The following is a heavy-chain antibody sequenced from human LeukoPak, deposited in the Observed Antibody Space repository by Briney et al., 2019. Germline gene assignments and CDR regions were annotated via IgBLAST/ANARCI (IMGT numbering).Heavy chain of an antibody. CDR1: GGSFSGYY. CDR3: ARGDYYGSGSSIN. Sequence: SETLSLTCAVYGGSFSGYYWSWIRQPPGKGLEWIGEINHSGSTNYNPSLKSRVTISVDTSKNQFSLKLSSVTAADTSVYYCARGDYYGSGSSINWGQGTLVTVSS. CDR2: INHSGST. D-gene: IGHD3-10*01. J-gene: IGHJ4*02. V-gene: IGHV4-34*01.